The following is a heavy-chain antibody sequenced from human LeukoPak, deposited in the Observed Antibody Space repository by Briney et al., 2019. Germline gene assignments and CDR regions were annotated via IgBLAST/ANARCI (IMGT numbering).Heavy chain of an antibody. CDR1: GGSISSYY. CDR2: IYISGNT. Sequence: SETLSLTCTVSGGSISSYYWSWIRQPAGKGLEWIGRIYISGNTNYNPSLKSRVTMSVDTSKNQFSLNLSSVTAADTAVYYCARVTTVVTPAAFDIWGQGTMVTVSS. V-gene: IGHV4-4*07. D-gene: IGHD4-23*01. J-gene: IGHJ3*02. CDR3: ARVTTVVTPAAFDI.